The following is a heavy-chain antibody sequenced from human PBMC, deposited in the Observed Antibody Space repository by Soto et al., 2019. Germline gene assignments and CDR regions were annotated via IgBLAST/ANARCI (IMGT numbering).Heavy chain of an antibody. D-gene: IGHD2-21*02. V-gene: IGHV3-23*01. J-gene: IGHJ4*02. CDR2: ISGRGHST. CDR1: GFTFSTYA. Sequence: EVQLLESGGGLVQPGGSLRLSCAASGFTFSTYAMSWVRQAPGKGLECVSAISGRGHSTYYADSVKGRFTISRDNAKNTLSLQMSNLRADDAGVYYCAKSLYGGNYYWGQGTLVTVSS. CDR3: AKSLYGGNYY.